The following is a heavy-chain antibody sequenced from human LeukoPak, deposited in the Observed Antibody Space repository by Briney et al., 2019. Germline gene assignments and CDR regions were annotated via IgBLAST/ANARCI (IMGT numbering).Heavy chain of an antibody. V-gene: IGHV3-21*01. CDR3: ARAGFYGGNSLGTKSSTVFDY. J-gene: IGHJ4*02. CDR1: GFTFSSYS. D-gene: IGHD4-23*01. CDR2: ISSSSSYI. Sequence: GGSLRLSCAASGFTFSSYSMKWVRQAPGKGLEWVSSISSSSSYIYYADSVKGRFTISRDNAKNSLYLQMNSLRAEDTAVYYCARAGFYGGNSLGTKSSTVFDYWGQGTLVTVSS.